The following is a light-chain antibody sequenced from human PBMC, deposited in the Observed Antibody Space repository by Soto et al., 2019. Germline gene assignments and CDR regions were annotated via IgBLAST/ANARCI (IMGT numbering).Light chain of an antibody. Sequence: QSALPQPASVSGAPGQSITISCTGTSGDVGTYSLVSWYQQHPGKAPKLMIYEVTTRPSGVSNRFSGSKSGNTASLTISGLQAEDEAEYYCCSYASSIFVVFGGGTKLTVL. CDR3: CSYASSIFVV. J-gene: IGLJ2*01. CDR1: SGDVGTYSL. CDR2: EVT. V-gene: IGLV2-23*02.